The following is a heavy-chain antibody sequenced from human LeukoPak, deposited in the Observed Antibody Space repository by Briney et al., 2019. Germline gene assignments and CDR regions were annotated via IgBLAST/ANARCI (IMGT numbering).Heavy chain of an antibody. Sequence: LPGRSLRLSCAASGFTFDDYAMHWVRQAPGKGLEWVSGISWNSGSIGYADSVKGRFTISRDNAKNSLYLQMNSLRAEDTAVYYCARDSGGYWGQGTLVTVSS. CDR2: ISWNSGSI. V-gene: IGHV3-9*01. CDR1: GFTFDDYA. D-gene: IGHD1-26*01. CDR3: ARDSGGY. J-gene: IGHJ4*02.